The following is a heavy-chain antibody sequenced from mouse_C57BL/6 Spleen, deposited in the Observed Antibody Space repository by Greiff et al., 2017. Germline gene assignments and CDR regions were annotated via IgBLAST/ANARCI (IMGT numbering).Heavy chain of an antibody. J-gene: IGHJ3*01. D-gene: IGHD2-4*01. V-gene: IGHV1-78*01. CDR3: ARRDYDGAWFAY. CDR2: IYPRDGST. Sequence: VQRVESDAELVKPGASVKISCKVSGYTFTDHTIHWMKQRPEQGLEWIGYIYPRDGSTKYNEKFKGKATLTADKSSSTAYMQLNSLTSEDSAVYFCARRDYDGAWFAYWGQGTLVTVSA. CDR1: GYTFTDHT.